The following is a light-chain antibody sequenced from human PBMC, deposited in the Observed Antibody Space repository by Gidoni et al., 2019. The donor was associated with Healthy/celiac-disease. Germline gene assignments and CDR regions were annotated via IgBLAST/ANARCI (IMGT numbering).Light chain of an antibody. CDR1: SSDVGGNNY. CDR2: EVS. V-gene: IGLV2-14*01. J-gene: IGLJ2*01. CDR3: SSYTSSSTYVV. Sequence: QSALTQPASVSGSPGQSITISRTGTSSDVGGNNYVSWYQQHPGKAPKLMIYEVSNRPSGVSNRFSGSKSGNTASLTISGLQAEDEADYYCSSYTSSSTYVVFGGGTKLTVL.